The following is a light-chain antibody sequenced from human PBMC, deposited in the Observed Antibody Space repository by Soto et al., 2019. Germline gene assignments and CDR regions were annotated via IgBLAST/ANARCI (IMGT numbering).Light chain of an antibody. CDR2: DND. Sequence: QSVLTQPPSVSAAPGQKVTLSCSGSSSNIGNNYVSWYQQLPGTAPKLLIYDNDKRPSGIPDRFSGSKSSTSGTLGITGLQNGDEADYYCGAWDSSLKAVVFGGGTKLTVL. V-gene: IGLV1-51*01. J-gene: IGLJ3*02. CDR1: SSNIGNNY. CDR3: GAWDSSLKAVV.